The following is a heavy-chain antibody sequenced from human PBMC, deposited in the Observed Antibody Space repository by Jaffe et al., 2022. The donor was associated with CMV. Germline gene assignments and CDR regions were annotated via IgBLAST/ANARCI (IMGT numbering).Heavy chain of an antibody. CDR2: IKTKSDGETT. CDR3: ATDPQGYRFFDY. Sequence: EVQLVESGGGLVNPGGSLRLSCAASGFTFSNAWMSWVRQAPGKGLEWVGRIKTKSDGETTDYAAPVQGRFTISRDDSKNTLYLQMNSLKTEDTAVYYCATDPQGYRFFDYWGQGTLVTVSS. D-gene: IGHD5-12*01. V-gene: IGHV3-15*01. J-gene: IGHJ4*02. CDR1: GFTFSNAW.